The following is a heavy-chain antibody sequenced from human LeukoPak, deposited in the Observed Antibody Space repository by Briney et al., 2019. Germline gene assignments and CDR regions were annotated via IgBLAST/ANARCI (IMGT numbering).Heavy chain of an antibody. Sequence: GGSLRLSCAASGFTFSRYGIHWVRQAPGKGLEWVAVISYDGRNQYYADSVKGRFTISRDNSKNTVYLQMDSLRAEDTAVYYCVKDEVKGDRDFYFDYWGQGTLVTVSS. V-gene: IGHV3-30*18. D-gene: IGHD2-21*02. J-gene: IGHJ4*02. CDR3: VKDEVKGDRDFYFDY. CDR2: ISYDGRNQ. CDR1: GFTFSRYG.